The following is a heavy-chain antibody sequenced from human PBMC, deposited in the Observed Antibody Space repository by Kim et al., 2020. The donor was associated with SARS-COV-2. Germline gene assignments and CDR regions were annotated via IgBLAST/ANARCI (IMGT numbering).Heavy chain of an antibody. Sequence: SETLSLTCTVSGGSISSYSWSWIRQPPGKGLEWIGYIYYSGRTNYNPSLKSRVTISVDTSKNRFSLKLSSVTAADTAVYYCARDFIYYVSSGYDISWVDP. CDR2: IYYSGRT. J-gene: IGHJ5*02. CDR1: GGSISSYS. CDR3: ARDFIYYVSSGYDISWVDP. V-gene: IGHV4-59*13. D-gene: IGHD3-22*01.